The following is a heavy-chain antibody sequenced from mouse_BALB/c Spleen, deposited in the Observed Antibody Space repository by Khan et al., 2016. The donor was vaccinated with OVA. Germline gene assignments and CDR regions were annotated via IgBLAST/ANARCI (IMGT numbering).Heavy chain of an antibody. V-gene: IGHV1-20*02. D-gene: IGHD1-3*01. Sequence: MQLEESGPELVKPGASVKLSCKASGYSFTGYFMNWVMQSHGKSLEWIGRINPHIGETLYNQKFKGKATLTVDASSRTAHMQLRSLASEDPAVYYCARKSGSDFGYWGQGTTLTVSS. J-gene: IGHJ2*01. CDR3: ARKSGSDFGY. CDR2: INPHIGET. CDR1: GYSFTGYF.